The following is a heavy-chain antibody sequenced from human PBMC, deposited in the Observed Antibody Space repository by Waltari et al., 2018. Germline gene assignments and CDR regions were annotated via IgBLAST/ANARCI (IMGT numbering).Heavy chain of an antibody. V-gene: IGHV3-48*04. CDR1: GFTFSSYS. Sequence: EVQLVESGGGLVQPGGSLRLSCAASGFTFSSYSMNWVRQAPGKGLEWVSYISSSSSTIYYADSVKGRFTISRDNAKNSLYLQMNSLRAEDTAVYYCARPANLWDDYIWGSYRSHMDVWGKGTTVTVSS. CDR3: ARPANLWDDYIWGSYRSHMDV. CDR2: ISSSSSTI. D-gene: IGHD3-16*02. J-gene: IGHJ6*03.